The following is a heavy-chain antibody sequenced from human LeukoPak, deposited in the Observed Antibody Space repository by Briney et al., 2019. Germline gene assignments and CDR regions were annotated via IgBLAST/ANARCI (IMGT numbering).Heavy chain of an antibody. J-gene: IGHJ4*02. V-gene: IGHV4-39*07. D-gene: IGHD5-24*01. Sequence: SETLSLTCTVPGGSISSSSYYWGWIRQPPGKGLEWIGSIYYSGSTYYNPSLKSRVTLSVDTSKNQFSLKLSSVTAADTAVYYCAREGEMATIDWGQGTLVTVSS. CDR1: GGSISSSSYY. CDR2: IYYSGST. CDR3: AREGEMATID.